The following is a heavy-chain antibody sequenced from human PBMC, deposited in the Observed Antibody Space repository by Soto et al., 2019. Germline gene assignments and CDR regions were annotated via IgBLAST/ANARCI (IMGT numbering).Heavy chain of an antibody. Sequence: SETLSLTCTVSRFSITNGYYYWSWVRQSPGKGLEWIGHIYHSGRTYYNPSLKSRVTISVDTSMNQFSLNLLSMTAADTAVYYCARWVEVSLDYFDSWGQGIPVT. CDR3: ARWVEVSLDYFDS. CDR2: IYHSGRT. J-gene: IGHJ4*02. V-gene: IGHV4-31*03. D-gene: IGHD2-15*01. CDR1: RFSITNGYYY.